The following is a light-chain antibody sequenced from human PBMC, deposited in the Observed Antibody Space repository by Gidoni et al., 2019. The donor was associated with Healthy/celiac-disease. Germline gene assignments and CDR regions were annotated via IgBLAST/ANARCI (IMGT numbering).Light chain of an antibody. CDR3: QQYGSSQT. CDR1: QSVSSSY. J-gene: IGKJ1*01. CDR2: GAS. Sequence: ESVLTQSPGTLSLSQGARATLSCRASQSVSSSYCAWYQQKPGQAPRLLIYGASSRATGIPDRFSGSGSGTDFTLTISRLEPEDFAVYYCQQYGSSQTFGQGTKVEIK. V-gene: IGKV3-20*01.